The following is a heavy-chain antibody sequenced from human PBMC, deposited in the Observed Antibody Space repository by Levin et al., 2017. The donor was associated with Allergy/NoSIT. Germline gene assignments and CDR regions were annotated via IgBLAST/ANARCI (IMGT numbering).Heavy chain of an antibody. V-gene: IGHV3-30*18. CDR3: AKEGHVYSSGWYVGEFDY. J-gene: IGHJ4*02. D-gene: IGHD6-19*01. Sequence: GESLKISCAASGFTFSSYGMHWVRQAPGKGLEWVAVISYDGSNKYYADSVKGRFTISRDNSKNTLYLQMNSLRAEDTAVYYCAKEGHVYSSGWYVGEFDYWGQGTLVTVSS. CDR2: ISYDGSNK. CDR1: GFTFSSYG.